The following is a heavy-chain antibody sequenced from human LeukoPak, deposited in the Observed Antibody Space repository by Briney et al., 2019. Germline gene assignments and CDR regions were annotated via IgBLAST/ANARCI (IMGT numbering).Heavy chain of an antibody. CDR2: ISSSSSTI. D-gene: IGHD3-22*01. CDR1: GFTFSSYS. Sequence: PGGSLRLSCAASGFTFSSYSMNWVRQAPGNGLEWVSYISSSSSTIYYADSVKGRFTISRDNAKNSLYLQMNSLRAEDTAVYYCAREIYDSSGYYDYWGQGTLVTVSS. CDR3: AREIYDSSGYYDY. V-gene: IGHV3-48*01. J-gene: IGHJ4*02.